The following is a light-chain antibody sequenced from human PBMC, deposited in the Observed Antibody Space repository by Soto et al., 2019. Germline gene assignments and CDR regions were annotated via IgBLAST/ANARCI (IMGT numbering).Light chain of an antibody. Sequence: QSVLTQPRSVSGSPGQSATISCTGTSNYVSWYQQDPGKAPKLIIYDVSKRPSGVPDRFSGSKSGNTASLTISGLQAEDEADYFCCSFAGSYTSYVFGTGTKGTVL. CDR3: CSFAGSYTSYV. CDR1: SNY. V-gene: IGLV2-11*01. CDR2: DVS. J-gene: IGLJ1*01.